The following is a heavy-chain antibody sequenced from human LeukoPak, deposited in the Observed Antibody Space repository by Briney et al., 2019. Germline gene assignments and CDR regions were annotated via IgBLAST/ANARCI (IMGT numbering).Heavy chain of an antibody. Sequence: GGSLRLSCAASGFTFSSYAMSWVRQAPGKGLEWVSYISSSGSTIYYADSVKGRFTISRDNAKSSLYLQMNSLRAEDTAVYYCARVIRGYGSGSYYDWFDPWGQGTLVTVSS. CDR2: ISSSGSTI. D-gene: IGHD3-10*01. J-gene: IGHJ5*02. CDR3: ARVIRGYGSGSYYDWFDP. V-gene: IGHV3-48*03. CDR1: GFTFSSYA.